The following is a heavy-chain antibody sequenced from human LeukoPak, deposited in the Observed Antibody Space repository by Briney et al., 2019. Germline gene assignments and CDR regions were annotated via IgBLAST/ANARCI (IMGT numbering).Heavy chain of an antibody. D-gene: IGHD1-1*01. Sequence: GGSLRLSCAASGISVSTNYMTWVRQAPGKGLEWVAVIWYDGSNKYYADSVKGRFTISRDNSKNTLYLQMNSLRAEDTAVYYCARGIKTGTGWFDPWGQGTLVTVSS. CDR1: GISVSTNY. J-gene: IGHJ5*02. CDR3: ARGIKTGTGWFDP. V-gene: IGHV3-33*08. CDR2: IWYDGSNK.